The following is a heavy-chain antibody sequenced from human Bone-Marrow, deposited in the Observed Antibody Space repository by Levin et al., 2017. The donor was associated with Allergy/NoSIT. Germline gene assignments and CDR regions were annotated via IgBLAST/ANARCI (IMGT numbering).Heavy chain of an antibody. V-gene: IGHV4-39*01. CDR3: ARFYGRFPQNFDS. Sequence: SETLSLTCTVSGASISSPTYYWGWIRQPPGKGLEWIGSLNYNGRTYYKPSLRSRVSISVDTSKSQFSLRLTSVTAADTAMYFCARFYGRFPQNFDSWGQGTLVTVSS. D-gene: IGHD4-17*01. CDR1: GASISSPTYY. CDR2: LNYNGRT. J-gene: IGHJ4*02.